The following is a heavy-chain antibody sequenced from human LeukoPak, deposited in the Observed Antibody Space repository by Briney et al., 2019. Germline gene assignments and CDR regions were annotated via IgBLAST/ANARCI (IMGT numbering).Heavy chain of an antibody. CDR3: ARDERERGYSYGLYYFDY. CDR2: ISSSSSYT. J-gene: IGHJ4*02. D-gene: IGHD5-18*01. Sequence: GGSLRLSCAASGFTFSDYYMSWLRQAPGKGLEGVSYISSSSSYTNYADSVKGRFTISRDNAKNSLYLQMNSLRAEDTAVYYCARDERERGYSYGLYYFDYWGQGTLVTVSS. CDR1: GFTFSDYY. V-gene: IGHV3-11*06.